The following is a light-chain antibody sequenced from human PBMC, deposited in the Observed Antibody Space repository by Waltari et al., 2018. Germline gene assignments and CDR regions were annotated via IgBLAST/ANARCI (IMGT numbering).Light chain of an antibody. J-gene: IGLJ1*01. CDR1: SSDLGGYSF. CDR2: DVI. Sequence: QSALTQPASVSGSPGQSITISCTRSSSDLGGYSFVSWYQQHPGKAPKLMIYDVIHRPSGVSNRFSGSNSGNTASLTISGLQPEDEADYYCSSYTSIIPPFLFGTGTKVTVL. CDR3: SSYTSIIPPFL. V-gene: IGLV2-14*01.